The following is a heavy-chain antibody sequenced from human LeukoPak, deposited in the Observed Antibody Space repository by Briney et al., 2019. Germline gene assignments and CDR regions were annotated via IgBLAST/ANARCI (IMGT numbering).Heavy chain of an antibody. D-gene: IGHD1-26*01. V-gene: IGHV1-2*02. CDR2: INPNTGDT. CDR3: ARDRGGSSLLD. J-gene: IGHJ4*02. CDR1: GYTFTGYH. Sequence: ASVKVSCKASGYTFTGYHVHWVRQAPGQGLEWMGWINPNTGDTSYAQKFEGGVTVTSDTSISTAYMELSSLRSDDTAVYYCARDRGGSSLLDWGPGTLVTVSS.